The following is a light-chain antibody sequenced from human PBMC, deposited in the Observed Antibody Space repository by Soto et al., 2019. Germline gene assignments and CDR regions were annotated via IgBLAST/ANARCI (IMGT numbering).Light chain of an antibody. CDR2: GAS. CDR3: RQYGSSPSYT. J-gene: IGKJ2*01. Sequence: EIVLTQSPGTLSLSPGERATLSCRASQSVSSSSYLAWYQQKPGQAPRLLIYGASSRATGIPDRFSGSGSATDFTLTVSRLEPEDFAVHYCRQYGSSPSYTFGQGTKLEIK. CDR1: QSVSSSSY. V-gene: IGKV3-20*01.